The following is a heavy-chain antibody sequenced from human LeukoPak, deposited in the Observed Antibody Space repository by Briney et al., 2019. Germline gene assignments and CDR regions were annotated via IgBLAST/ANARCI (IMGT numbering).Heavy chain of an antibody. D-gene: IGHD2-2*01. V-gene: IGHV3-7*01. CDR3: ARGRYCSSTSCHYFDY. CDR1: GFTFSSYW. CDR2: IKQDGSEK. J-gene: IGHJ4*02. Sequence: GGSLRLSCAASGFTFSSYWMSWVRQAPGKGLEWVANIKQDGSEKYYVDSVKGRFTISRDNAKNSLYLQMNSLRAEDTAVYYCARGRYCSSTSCHYFDYWGQGTLVTVSS.